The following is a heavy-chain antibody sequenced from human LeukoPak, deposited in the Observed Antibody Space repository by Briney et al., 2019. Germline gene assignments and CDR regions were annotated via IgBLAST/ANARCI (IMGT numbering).Heavy chain of an antibody. CDR1: GSTFSSYW. CDR3: ARRWFGDDYIDY. CDR2: IKQDGSEK. V-gene: IGHV3-7*01. J-gene: IGHJ4*02. D-gene: IGHD3-10*01. Sequence: PGGSLRLSCAASGSTFSSYWMSWVRQAPGKGLEWVANIKQDGSEKYYVDSVKGRFTISRDNAKNSLYLQMNSLRAEDTAVYYCARRWFGDDYIDYWGQGTLVTVSS.